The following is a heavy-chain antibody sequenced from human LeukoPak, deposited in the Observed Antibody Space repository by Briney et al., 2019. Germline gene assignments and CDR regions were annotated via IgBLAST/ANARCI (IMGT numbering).Heavy chain of an antibody. D-gene: IGHD2-15*01. CDR2: IRNKADSYIT. V-gene: IGHV3-72*01. CDR3: ARETFWRDSSGSMTRACYFAL. Sequence: QPGGSLRLSCAASGFTVSSNYMSWVRQAPGKGLEWVGRIRNKADSYITEYAASVKGRFTISRDDSKNSLYLQMNSLKIDDTAVYYCARETFWRDSSGSMTRACYFALWGRGTLVTVSS. CDR1: GFTVSSNY. J-gene: IGHJ2*01.